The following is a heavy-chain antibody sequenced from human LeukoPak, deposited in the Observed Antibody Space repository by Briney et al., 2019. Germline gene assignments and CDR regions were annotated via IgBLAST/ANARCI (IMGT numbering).Heavy chain of an antibody. Sequence: ASVKVSCKASGYTFTGYYMHWVRQAPGQGLEWMGWINPNSGGTNYAQKFQGRVTMTRDTSISTAYMELSRLRSDDTAVYYCASEDRIVGATSVGAFDILGQGTMVTVSS. CDR2: INPNSGGT. V-gene: IGHV1-2*02. CDR3: ASEDRIVGATSVGAFDI. D-gene: IGHD1-26*01. J-gene: IGHJ3*02. CDR1: GYTFTGYY.